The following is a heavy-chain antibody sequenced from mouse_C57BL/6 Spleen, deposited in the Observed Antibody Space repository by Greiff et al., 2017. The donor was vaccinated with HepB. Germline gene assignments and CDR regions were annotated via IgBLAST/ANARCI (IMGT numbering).Heavy chain of an antibody. J-gene: IGHJ4*01. D-gene: IGHD2-2*01. Sequence: EVKLQESGAELVKPWASVKLSCTASGFNIKDYYMHWVKQRTEQGLEWIGRIDPEDGETKYAPKFQGKATITADTSSNTAYLQLSSLTSEDTAVYYCARLYGYDGGYAMDYWGQGTSVTVSS. CDR2: IDPEDGET. CDR3: ARLYGYDGGYAMDY. CDR1: GFNIKDYY. V-gene: IGHV14-2*01.